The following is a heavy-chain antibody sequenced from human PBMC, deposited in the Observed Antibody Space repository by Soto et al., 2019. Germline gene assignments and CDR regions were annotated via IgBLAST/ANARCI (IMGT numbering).Heavy chain of an antibody. D-gene: IGHD3-3*01. CDR3: AKEYYDFWSGYYIDYYYYGMDV. J-gene: IGHJ6*02. Sequence: GSLRLSCAASGFTFSSYGMHWVRQAPGKGLEWVAVISYDGSNKYYADSVKGRFTISRDNSKNTLYLQMNSLRAEDTAVYYCAKEYYDFWSGYYIDYYYYGMDVWGQGTTVTVSS. CDR1: GFTFSSYG. V-gene: IGHV3-30*18. CDR2: ISYDGSNK.